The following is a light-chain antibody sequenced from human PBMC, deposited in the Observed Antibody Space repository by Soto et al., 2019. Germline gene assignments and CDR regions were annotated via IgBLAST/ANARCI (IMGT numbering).Light chain of an antibody. J-gene: IGLJ1*01. CDR1: SRDVGGYNY. Sequence: QSALTQPASVSGSPGQSITISCTGTSRDVGGYNYVSWYQQHPGKAPKLMIYDVSHRPSGVSNRFSGSKSGNTASLTISGLQAEDEADYYCSSYTSSSTYVFGTGTKVTVL. CDR2: DVS. V-gene: IGLV2-14*03. CDR3: SSYTSSSTYV.